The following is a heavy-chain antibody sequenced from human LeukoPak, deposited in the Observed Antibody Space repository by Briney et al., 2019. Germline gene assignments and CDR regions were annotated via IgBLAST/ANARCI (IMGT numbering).Heavy chain of an antibody. CDR2: IYYSGST. CDR1: GVSISSYY. Sequence: KPSETLSLTCTVSGVSISSYYWSWIRQPPGKGLEWIGYIYYSGSTNYNPSLKSRVTISVDTSKNQFSLKLSSVTAADTAVYYCARVSSHWFDPWGQGTLVTVSS. D-gene: IGHD6-6*01. V-gene: IGHV4-59*01. CDR3: ARVSSHWFDP. J-gene: IGHJ5*02.